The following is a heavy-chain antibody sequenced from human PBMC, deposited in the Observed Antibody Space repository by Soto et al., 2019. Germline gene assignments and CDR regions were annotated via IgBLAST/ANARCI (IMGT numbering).Heavy chain of an antibody. J-gene: IGHJ6*02. V-gene: IGHV3-30-3*01. CDR3: ERDGEGRSSRVYYYGMDV. CDR2: ILYHRSNK. D-gene: IGHD3-3*01. CDR1: GFTLRSYA. Sequence: GGSLRLSCVDSGFTLRSYAMHRVRQAPGKGLEWVALILYHRSNKYYADSVKGRFTITRDNSKNTLYLQMNSLRADDTAVYYFERDGEGRSSRVYYYGMDVWGHGTTVTVSS.